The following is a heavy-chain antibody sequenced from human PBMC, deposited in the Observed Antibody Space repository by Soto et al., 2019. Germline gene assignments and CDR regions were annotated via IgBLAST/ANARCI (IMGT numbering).Heavy chain of an antibody. Sequence: QVQLQESGPGLVKPSETLSLTCTVSGGSISSYYWSWIRQPPGKGLEWMGYIYYSGSTNYNPSLTSRVTISVDTSKNQFSLKLSSVTAVDTAVYYCARDRGMDVWGQGTTVTVSS. V-gene: IGHV4-59*01. J-gene: IGHJ6*02. CDR2: IYYSGST. CDR3: ARDRGMDV. CDR1: GGSISSYY.